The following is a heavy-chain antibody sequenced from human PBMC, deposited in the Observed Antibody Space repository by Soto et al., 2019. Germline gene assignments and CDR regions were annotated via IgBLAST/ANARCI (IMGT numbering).Heavy chain of an antibody. CDR3: ARVVRDIVLVPAAIDLRYYGMDV. D-gene: IGHD2-2*02. CDR1: GGSISSGDYY. Sequence: QVQLQESGPGLVKPSQTLSLTCTVSGGSISSGDYYWSWIRQPPGKGLEWIGYIYYSGSTYYNPSLKSRVTISVDTSKNQFSLKLSSVTAADTAVYYCARVVRDIVLVPAAIDLRYYGMDVWGQGTTVTVSS. V-gene: IGHV4-30-4*01. J-gene: IGHJ6*02. CDR2: IYYSGST.